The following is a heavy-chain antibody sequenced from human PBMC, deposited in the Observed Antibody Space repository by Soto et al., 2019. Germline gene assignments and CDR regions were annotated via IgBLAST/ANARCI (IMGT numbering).Heavy chain of an antibody. CDR1: GGSFSGYY. Sequence: SETLSLSCAVYGGSFSGYYWSWIRQPPGKGLEWIGEINHSGSTNYNPSLKSRVTISVDTSKNQFSLELSSVTAADTAVYYCARGLPYDYIWGSYRSYFDYWGQGTLVTVS. CDR3: ARGLPYDYIWGSYRSYFDY. CDR2: INHSGST. D-gene: IGHD3-16*02. J-gene: IGHJ4*02. V-gene: IGHV4-34*01.